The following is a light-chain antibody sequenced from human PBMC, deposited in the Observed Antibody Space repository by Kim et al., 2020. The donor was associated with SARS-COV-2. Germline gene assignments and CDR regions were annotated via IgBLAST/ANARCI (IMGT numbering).Light chain of an antibody. V-gene: IGLV2-11*01. J-gene: IGLJ2*01. CDR3: CSYADTYRV. Sequence: QSALTQPRSVSGSPGQSVAISCTGTSSDVGGYDYVSWYQQHPGEAPKLMIYDVTTRPSGVPDRFSGSKSGNTASLTISGLQAEDEADYYCCSYADTYRVFGGGTQLTVL. CDR2: DVT. CDR1: SSDVGGYDY.